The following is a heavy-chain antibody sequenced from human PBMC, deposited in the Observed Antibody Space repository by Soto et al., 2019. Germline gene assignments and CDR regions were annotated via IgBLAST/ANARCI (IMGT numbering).Heavy chain of an antibody. Sequence: PGWSLRLSCAGSGFIFHLYAMSWVRQAPGKGLEWVSTLSFSSSNTYYADSVKGRFTISRDNSKNALYLQMHDLRPEDTALYYFDKATFAAADRGHHNYEMEVWGIGTMVTVSS. CDR2: LSFSSSNT. CDR1: GFIFHLYA. J-gene: IGHJ6*04. CDR3: DKATFAAADRGHHNYEMEV. D-gene: IGHD6-13*01. V-gene: IGHV3-23*01.